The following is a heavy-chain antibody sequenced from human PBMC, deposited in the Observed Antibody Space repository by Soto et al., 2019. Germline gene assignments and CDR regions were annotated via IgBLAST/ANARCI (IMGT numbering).Heavy chain of an antibody. CDR3: AKSPGEEWLLYGDFDY. J-gene: IGHJ4*02. CDR1: GYTFTSYD. Sequence: ASVKVSWKASGYTFTSYDINWVLQATGQGLEWMGWMNPNSGNTGYAQKFQGRVTMTRNTSISTAYMELNSLRAEDTALYYCAKSPGEEWLLYGDFDYWGQGTLVTVSS. V-gene: IGHV1-8*01. CDR2: MNPNSGNT. D-gene: IGHD3-3*01.